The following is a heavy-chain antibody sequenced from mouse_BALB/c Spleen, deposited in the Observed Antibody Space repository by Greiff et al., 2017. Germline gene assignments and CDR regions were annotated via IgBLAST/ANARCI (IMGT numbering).Heavy chain of an antibody. J-gene: IGHJ4*01. V-gene: IGHV5-4*02. CDR1: GFTFSDYY. Sequence: EVQGVESGGGLVKPGGSLKLSCAASGFTFSDYYMYWVRQTPEKRLEWVATISDGGSYTYYPDSVKGRFTISRDNAKNNLYLQMSSLKSEDTAMYYCASSPYYGYGDYAMDYWGQGTSVTVSS. CDR2: ISDGGSYT. D-gene: IGHD1-2*01. CDR3: ASSPYYGYGDYAMDY.